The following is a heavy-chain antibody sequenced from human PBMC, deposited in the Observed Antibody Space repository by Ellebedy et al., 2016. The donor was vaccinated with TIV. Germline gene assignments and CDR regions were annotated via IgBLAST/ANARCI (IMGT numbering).Heavy chain of an antibody. CDR2: ISGRSGST. V-gene: IGHV3-23*01. J-gene: IGHJ4*02. Sequence: GGSLRLSCAASGFTFNNYAMSWVRQAPGKGPERVSVISGRSGSTNYADSVKGRFTISRDSSKNTLFLQINTLRVEDTAVYYCAKVPDFWSGYLGYFDYWGQGTLVTVSS. CDR1: GFTFNNYA. D-gene: IGHD3-3*01. CDR3: AKVPDFWSGYLGYFDY.